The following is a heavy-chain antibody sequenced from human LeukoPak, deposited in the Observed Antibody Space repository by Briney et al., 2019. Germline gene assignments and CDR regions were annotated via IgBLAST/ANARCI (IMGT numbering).Heavy chain of an antibody. J-gene: IGHJ4*02. CDR3: ARVGQLVPDY. CDR2: ISYDGSNK. D-gene: IGHD6-6*01. Sequence: PGGSLRLSCAASGFTFSSYAMHWVRQPPGKGLEWVAVISYDGSNKYYADSVKGRFTISRDNSKNTLYLQMNSLRAEDTAVYYCARVGQLVPDYWGQGTLVTVSS. V-gene: IGHV3-30*04. CDR1: GFTFSSYA.